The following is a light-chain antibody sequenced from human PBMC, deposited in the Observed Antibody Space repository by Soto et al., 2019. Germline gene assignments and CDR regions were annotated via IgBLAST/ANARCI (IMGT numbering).Light chain of an antibody. CDR3: QSYDSSLSGYV. CDR2: TNS. Sequence: ALTQPPSVSGAPGQRVTISCTGSSSNIGAGYDVHWYQQLPGTAPKLLIYTNSIRPSGVPGRFSGSKSGTSASLAITGLQAEDEADYFCQSYDSSLSGYVFGTGTKVTVL. V-gene: IGLV1-40*01. CDR1: SSNIGAGYD. J-gene: IGLJ1*01.